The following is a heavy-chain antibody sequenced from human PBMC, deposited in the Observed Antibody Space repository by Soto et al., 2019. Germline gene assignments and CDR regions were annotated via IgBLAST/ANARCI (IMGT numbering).Heavy chain of an antibody. CDR2: ISYDGSNK. D-gene: IGHD3-10*01. J-gene: IGHJ5*02. Sequence: QVQLVESGGGVVQPGRSLRLSCAASGFTFSSYAMHWVRQAPGKGLEWVAVISYDGSNKYYADSVKGRFTISRDNSKNPLYLQMNSLRAEDTAVYYCAGDPSGSYLGWFDPWGQGTLVTVSS. V-gene: IGHV3-30-3*01. CDR1: GFTFSSYA. CDR3: AGDPSGSYLGWFDP.